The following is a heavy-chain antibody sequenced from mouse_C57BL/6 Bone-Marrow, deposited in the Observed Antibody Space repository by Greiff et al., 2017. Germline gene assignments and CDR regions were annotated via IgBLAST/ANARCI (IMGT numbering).Heavy chain of an antibody. V-gene: IGHV1-5*01. J-gene: IGHJ3*01. CDR3: TRGGLLRAWFAY. Sequence: VQLQQSGTVLARPGASVKLSCKTSGYTFTSYWMHWVKQRPGQGLEWIGAIYPGNSDTSYNQKFKGKAKLTAVTSASTAYMELSSLTNEDSAVYYCTRGGLLRAWFAYWGQGTLVTVSA. D-gene: IGHD1-1*01. CDR1: GYTFTSYW. CDR2: IYPGNSDT.